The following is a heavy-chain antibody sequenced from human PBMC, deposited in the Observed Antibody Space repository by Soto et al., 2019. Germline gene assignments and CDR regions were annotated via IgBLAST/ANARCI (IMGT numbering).Heavy chain of an antibody. CDR1: GLTFSNFW. CDR2: VTGDGTTT. CDR3: ATLNSFGSDF. Sequence: GSLRLSCAVSGLTFSNFWMHWVRQAPGKGLVWVSRVTGDGTTTDYADSVKGRFTISRDNAKNTVFLQMNSLRAADTAVYYCATLNSFGSDFWGHGTLVTVSS. V-gene: IGHV3-74*01. D-gene: IGHD3-3*01. J-gene: IGHJ4*01.